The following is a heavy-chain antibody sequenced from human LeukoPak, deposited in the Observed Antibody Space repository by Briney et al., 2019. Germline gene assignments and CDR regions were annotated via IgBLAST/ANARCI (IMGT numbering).Heavy chain of an antibody. V-gene: IGHV1-46*01. D-gene: IGHD6-13*01. CDR2: INPSGGST. Sequence: ASVKVSCKASGYTFTSYYMHWVRQAPGHGLEWMGIINPSGGSTSYAQNFQGRVTMTSDTSTSTVYMELSSLRSADTAVYYCARGTLAAADQRDAFDIWGQGTMVTVSS. CDR3: ARGTLAAADQRDAFDI. J-gene: IGHJ3*02. CDR1: GYTFTSYY.